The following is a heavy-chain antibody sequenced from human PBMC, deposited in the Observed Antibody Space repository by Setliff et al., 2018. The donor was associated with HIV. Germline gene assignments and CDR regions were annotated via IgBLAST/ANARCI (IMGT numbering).Heavy chain of an antibody. CDR2: LYFGDSDP. V-gene: IGHV5-51*01. CDR3: ARHVTTVATSWFDP. J-gene: IGHJ5*02. Sequence: PGESLKISCKTSGSSFSTYWVGWVRQMPGKGLEWLGILYFGDSDPKYNPSFEGQVTISADKSIKTAFLQWRTLTASDSGMYYCARHVTTVATSWFDPWGQGTLVTVSS. CDR1: GSSFSTYW. D-gene: IGHD2-2*01.